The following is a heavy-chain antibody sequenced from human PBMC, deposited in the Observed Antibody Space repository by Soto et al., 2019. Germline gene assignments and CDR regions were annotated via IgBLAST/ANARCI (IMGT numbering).Heavy chain of an antibody. CDR1: GFTFSSYA. CDR2: ISGSGGST. V-gene: IGHV3-23*01. CDR3: AKDPLLTTVTNGPYYYYYGMDV. Sequence: EVQLLESGGGLVQPGGSLRLSCAASGFTFSSYAMSWVRQAPGKGLEWVSAISGSGGSTYYADSVKGRFTISRDNSKNPLYLQMNSLRAEDTAVYYCAKDPLLTTVTNGPYYYYYGMDVWGQGTTVTVSS. J-gene: IGHJ6*02. D-gene: IGHD4-17*01.